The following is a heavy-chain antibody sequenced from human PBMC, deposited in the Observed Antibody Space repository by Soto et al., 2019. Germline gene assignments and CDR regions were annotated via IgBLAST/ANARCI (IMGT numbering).Heavy chain of an antibody. V-gene: IGHV3-23*01. D-gene: IGHD1-26*01. Sequence: EVQLLESGGGLVQPGGSLRLSCAASGFTFSSYAMSWVRQATGQGLEWVSAISGSGGSTYYADSVKGRFTISRDNSKNTLYLQMNSLRAEDTAVYYCAKDMRASGSYPGFYFDYWGQGTLVTVSS. CDR1: GFTFSSYA. CDR2: ISGSGGST. J-gene: IGHJ4*02. CDR3: AKDMRASGSYPGFYFDY.